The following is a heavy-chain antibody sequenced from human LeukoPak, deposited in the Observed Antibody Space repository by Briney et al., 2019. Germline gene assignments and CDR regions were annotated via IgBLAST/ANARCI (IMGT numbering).Heavy chain of an antibody. CDR2: ISNNGGYT. Sequence: GGSLRLSCAASGFTFSSSAMSWVRQAPGKGLEWVSAISNNGGYTYYADSVQGRFTVSRDDSKSTLCLQMNSLRAEDTAVYYCAKQLGYCSDGSCYFPYWGQGTLVTVSS. J-gene: IGHJ4*02. CDR1: GFTFSSSA. V-gene: IGHV3-23*01. D-gene: IGHD2-15*01. CDR3: AKQLGYCSDGSCYFPY.